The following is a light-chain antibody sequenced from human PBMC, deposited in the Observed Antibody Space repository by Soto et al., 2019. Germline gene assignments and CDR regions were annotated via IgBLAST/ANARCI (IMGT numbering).Light chain of an antibody. CDR1: DIGRKS. CDR3: QLWHCSTDHVV. CDR2: DDS. Sequence: SYELTQPPSVSVAPGETARITCAGDDIGRKSGHWYQQRPGQAPVLVIYDDSARPSGIPERISASNSGNTAPLTISRVEAGDEAGYYCQLWHCSTDHVVFGGGTQLTVL. V-gene: IGLV3-21*04. J-gene: IGLJ2*01.